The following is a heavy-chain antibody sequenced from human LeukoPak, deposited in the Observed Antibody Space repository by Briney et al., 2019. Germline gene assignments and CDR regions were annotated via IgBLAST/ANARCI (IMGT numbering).Heavy chain of an antibody. CDR2: ISPQSGGT. CDR1: GYTFTSYG. Sequence: ASVKVSCKASGYTFTSYGISWVRQAPGQGLEWMGWISPQSGGTNYAQKFQGRVTMTRDTSISTAYMELSSLRTDDTAVYYCARRMGSGYDFGYWGQGTLVTVSS. V-gene: IGHV1-18*01. CDR3: ARRMGSGYDFGY. J-gene: IGHJ4*02. D-gene: IGHD5-12*01.